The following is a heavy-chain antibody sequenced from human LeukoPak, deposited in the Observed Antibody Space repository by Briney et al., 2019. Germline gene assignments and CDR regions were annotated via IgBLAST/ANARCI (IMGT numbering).Heavy chain of an antibody. CDR3: ARGAGIVGATRGDY. J-gene: IGHJ4*02. D-gene: IGHD1-26*01. Sequence: PGGSLRLSCAASGFTFSSYSMNWVRQAPGKGLEWVSYISSSSSTIYYADSAKGRFTISRDNAKNSLYLQMNSLRAEDTAVYYCARGAGIVGATRGDYWGQGTLVTVSS. V-gene: IGHV3-48*01. CDR1: GFTFSSYS. CDR2: ISSSSSTI.